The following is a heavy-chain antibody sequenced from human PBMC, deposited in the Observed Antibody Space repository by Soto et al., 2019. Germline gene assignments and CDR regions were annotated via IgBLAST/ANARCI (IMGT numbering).Heavy chain of an antibody. Sequence: QVQLVESGGGVAQPGRSLRLSCAASGFSFSTFGMHWVRQAPGKGLEWLAGMLYDGTNIHYADSVKGRFTISRDSSKNTGYLEMNNLRAEDTAVYFCAKDDGTGSWGQGTLVTVSS. CDR3: AKDDGTGS. CDR2: MLYDGTNI. D-gene: IGHD1-1*01. V-gene: IGHV3-30*18. CDR1: GFSFSTFG. J-gene: IGHJ5*02.